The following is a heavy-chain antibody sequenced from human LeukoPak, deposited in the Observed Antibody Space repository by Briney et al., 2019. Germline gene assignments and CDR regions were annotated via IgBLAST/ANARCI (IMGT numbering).Heavy chain of an antibody. CDR1: GYTLTELS. V-gene: IGHV1-24*01. J-gene: IGHJ4*02. D-gene: IGHD6-19*01. Sequence: ASVKVSCKVSGYTLTELSMHWVRQAPGKGLEWMGGFDPEDGETIYAQKFQGRVTMTEDTSTDTAYMELSSLRSEDTAVYYCATDRSGWTIFDYWGQGTLVTVSS. CDR3: ATDRSGWTIFDY. CDR2: FDPEDGET.